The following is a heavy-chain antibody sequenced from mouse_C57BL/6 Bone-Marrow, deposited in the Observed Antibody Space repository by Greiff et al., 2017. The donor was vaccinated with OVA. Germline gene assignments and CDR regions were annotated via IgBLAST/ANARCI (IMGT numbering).Heavy chain of an antibody. J-gene: IGHJ1*03. CDR3: ARDTTVVYWYFDV. Sequence: VQLQQSGPELVKPGASVKISCKASGYTFTDYYMNWVKQSHGKSLEWIGDINPNNGGTSYNQKFKGKATLTVDKSSSTAYMELRSLTSEDSAVYYCARDTTVVYWYFDVWGTGTTVTVSS. CDR1: GYTFTDYY. CDR2: INPNNGGT. D-gene: IGHD1-1*01. V-gene: IGHV1-26*01.